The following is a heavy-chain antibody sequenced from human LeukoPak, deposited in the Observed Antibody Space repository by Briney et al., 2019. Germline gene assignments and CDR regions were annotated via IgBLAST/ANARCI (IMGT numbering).Heavy chain of an antibody. Sequence: GESLKISCKGSGYSFTSYWIGWVRQMPGKGLEWMGIIYPGDSDTRYSPSFQGQVTISADKSISTAYLQWSSLKAPDTAMYYCARTGYCSSTSCYWNFQHWGQGTLVTVSS. V-gene: IGHV5-51*01. CDR1: GYSFTSYW. CDR2: IYPGDSDT. J-gene: IGHJ1*01. CDR3: ARTGYCSSTSCYWNFQH. D-gene: IGHD2-2*01.